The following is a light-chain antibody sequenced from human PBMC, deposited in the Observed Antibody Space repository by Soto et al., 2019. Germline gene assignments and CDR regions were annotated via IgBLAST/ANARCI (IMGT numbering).Light chain of an antibody. CDR1: QSITSSF. J-gene: IGKJ5*01. CDR2: GAS. V-gene: IGKV3-20*01. CDR3: QQYENSPTT. Sequence: EIVLTQSPGILSLSPGERASLSCGASQSITSSFLAWYQQKPGQAPRLLIYGASSRATGIPDRFSGTGSETDFTLTINRLEPEDFAVYYCQQYENSPTTFGQGTRL.